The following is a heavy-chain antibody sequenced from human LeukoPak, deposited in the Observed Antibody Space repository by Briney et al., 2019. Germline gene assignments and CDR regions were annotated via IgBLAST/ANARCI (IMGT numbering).Heavy chain of an antibody. V-gene: IGHV3-48*02. CDR2: ISSSSSNI. J-gene: IGHJ4*02. CDR3: ARSGDYGDYTGY. Sequence: PGGSLRLSCAASGFTFSSYNMNWVRLAPGKGMGWVSYISSSSSNIQYADSVKGRFTISRDNAKNSLYLQMNSLRDEDTAVYYCARSGDYGDYTGYWGQGTLVTVSS. CDR1: GFTFSSYN. D-gene: IGHD4-17*01.